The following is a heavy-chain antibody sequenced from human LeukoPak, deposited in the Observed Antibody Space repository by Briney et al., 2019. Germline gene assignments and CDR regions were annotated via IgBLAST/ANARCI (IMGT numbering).Heavy chain of an antibody. D-gene: IGHD3-3*01. V-gene: IGHV3-74*01. J-gene: IGHJ4*02. CDR3: AKPYYDFWSAPDD. CDR2: INSDGSST. Sequence: GGSLRLSCATSGFTFSSYWMHWVRQAPGKGLVWVSRINSDGSSTSYADSVKGRFTISRDNAKNTLYLQMNSLRAEDTAVYYCAKPYYDFWSAPDDWGQGTLVTVSS. CDR1: GFTFSSYW.